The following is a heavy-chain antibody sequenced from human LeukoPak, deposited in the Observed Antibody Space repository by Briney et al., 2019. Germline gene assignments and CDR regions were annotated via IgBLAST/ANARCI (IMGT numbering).Heavy chain of an antibody. Sequence: GGSLRLSCAASGFTFSSYAMSWVRQAPGKGLEWVSAISGSGGSTYYADSVKGRLTISRDNSKNTLYLQMNSLRAEDTAVYYCAKWGVALYGDYAGGLRYWGQGTLVTVSS. J-gene: IGHJ4*02. CDR1: GFTFSSYA. CDR3: AKWGVALYGDYAGGLRY. D-gene: IGHD4-17*01. V-gene: IGHV3-23*01. CDR2: ISGSGGST.